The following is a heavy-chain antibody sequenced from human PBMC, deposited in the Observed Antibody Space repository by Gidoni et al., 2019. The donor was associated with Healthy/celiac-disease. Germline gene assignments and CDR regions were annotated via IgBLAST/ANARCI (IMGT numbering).Heavy chain of an antibody. CDR1: GFTFRNAW. CDR3: TTETIFGVVIIHFDY. Sequence: EVQLVESGGGLVKPGGSLRLSCEASGFTFRNAWMSWVRQAPGKGLEWVGRIKSKTDGGTTDYAAPVKGRVTISRDDSKNTLYLQMNSLKTEDTAVYYCTTETIFGVVIIHFDYWGQGTLVTVSS. CDR2: IKSKTDGGTT. V-gene: IGHV3-15*01. D-gene: IGHD3-3*01. J-gene: IGHJ4*02.